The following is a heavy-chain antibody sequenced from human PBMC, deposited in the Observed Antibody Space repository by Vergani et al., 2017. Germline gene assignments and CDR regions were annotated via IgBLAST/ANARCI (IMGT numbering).Heavy chain of an antibody. CDR3: ATGGSLVVYYYSMDV. D-gene: IGHD6-13*01. CDR2: LDPEDGET. J-gene: IGHJ6*02. V-gene: IGHV1-24*01. CDR1: GYTFTGYY. Sequence: QVQLVQSGAEVKKPGASVKVSCKAFGYTFTGYYMHWVRQAPGKGLEWMGGLDPEDGETIYAQKFQGRVTMTEDTSTDTAYMELSSLRSEDTAVYYCATGGSLVVYYYSMDVWGQGTTVTVSS.